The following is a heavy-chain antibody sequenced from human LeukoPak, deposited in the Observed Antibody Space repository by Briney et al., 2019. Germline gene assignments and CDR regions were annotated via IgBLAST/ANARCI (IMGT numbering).Heavy chain of an antibody. CDR2: IKEDGSAK. J-gene: IGHJ4*02. CDR3: VRDSPGYGAYDFD. D-gene: IGHD5-12*01. V-gene: IGHV3-7*01. CDR1: GFTLSSYW. Sequence: GGSLRLSCAASGFTLSSYWMSWVRQAPGKGLEWGANIKEDGSAKYYVDSVKGRFTISRDNAKNSLYLQMNNLSAEDTAVYYCVRDSPGYGAYDFDWGQGTLVTVSS.